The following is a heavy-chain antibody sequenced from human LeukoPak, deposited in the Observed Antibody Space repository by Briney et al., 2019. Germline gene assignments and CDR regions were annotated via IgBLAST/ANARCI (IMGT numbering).Heavy chain of an antibody. V-gene: IGHV4-59*08. CDR3: ARGRLRFVNDY. D-gene: IGHD4-17*01. CDR2: IYYSGST. Sequence: SETLSLTCTVSGGSISRYYWSWIRQPPGKGLEWIGYIYYSGSTNYNPSLKSRVTISVDTSKNQFSLKLSSVTAADTAVYYCARGRLRFVNDYWGQGTLVTVSS. CDR1: GGSISRYY. J-gene: IGHJ4*02.